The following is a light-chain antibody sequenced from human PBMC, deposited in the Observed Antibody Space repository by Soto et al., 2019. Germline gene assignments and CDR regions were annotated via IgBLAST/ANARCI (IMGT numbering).Light chain of an antibody. CDR1: QTISSC. V-gene: IGKV1-5*03. CDR3: QHYIIYSEA. J-gene: IGKJ1*01. CDR2: KAS. Sequence: DIQMTQSPSTLSGSVGDRVTITCRASQTISSCSAWYQQKPGKAPKLLIYKASTLKSGVPSSFSFSGSGTEFTLTISSLQPDDFAPSYRQHYIIYSEAYGQENKLNIK.